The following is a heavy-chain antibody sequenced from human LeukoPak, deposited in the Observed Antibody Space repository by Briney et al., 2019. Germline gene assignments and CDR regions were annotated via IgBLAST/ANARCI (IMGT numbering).Heavy chain of an antibody. CDR2: ISSSSSYI. CDR3: ARDRTAVAGLFDY. J-gene: IGHJ4*02. D-gene: IGHD6-19*01. Sequence: GGSLRLSCAASGFTFSSYSMNWVRQAPGKGLEWVSSISSSSSYIYYADSVKGRFTISRDNAKNSLYLQMSSLRAEGTAVYYCARDRTAVAGLFDYWGQGTLVTVSS. CDR1: GFTFSSYS. V-gene: IGHV3-21*01.